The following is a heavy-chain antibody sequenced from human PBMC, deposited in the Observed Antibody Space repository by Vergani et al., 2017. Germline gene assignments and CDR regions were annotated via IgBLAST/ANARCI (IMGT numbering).Heavy chain of an antibody. J-gene: IGHJ4*02. D-gene: IGHD3-16*02. CDR2: IYYSGST. CDR1: GGSISSYY. Sequence: QVQLQESGPGLVKPSETLSLTCTVSGGSISSYYWSWIRQPPGKGLEWIGYIYYSGSTNYNPSLKSRVTISVDTSKNQFSLKLSSVTAADTAVYYCARALGELSYFDYWGQGIRVTVSS. V-gene: IGHV4-59*01. CDR3: ARALGELSYFDY.